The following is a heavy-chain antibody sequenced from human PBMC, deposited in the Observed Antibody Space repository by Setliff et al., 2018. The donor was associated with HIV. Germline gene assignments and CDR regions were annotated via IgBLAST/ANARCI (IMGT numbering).Heavy chain of an antibody. CDR1: RSTFNSHT. V-gene: IGHV1-69*02. Sequence: SVKVSCKSSRSTFNSHTINWVRQAPGQGLDWMGRIIPILGVANYAQRFQGKVTITADKSTSTAYMELTSLRFDDTAMYYCVRGVQSPPHYSYYYMDVWGEGTMVTV. CDR2: IIPILGVA. CDR3: VRGVQSPPHYSYYYMDV. D-gene: IGHD3-3*01. J-gene: IGHJ6*03.